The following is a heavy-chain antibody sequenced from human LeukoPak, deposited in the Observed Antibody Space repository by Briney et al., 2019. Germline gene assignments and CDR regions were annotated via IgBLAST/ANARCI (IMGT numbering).Heavy chain of an antibody. CDR1: GGSISSYY. V-gene: IGHV4-59*01. D-gene: IGHD2-15*01. Sequence: SETLYLTCTVSGGSISSYYWSWIWQPPGKGLEWIGYIYYSGSTNYNPSLKSRVTISVDTSKNQFSLKLSSVTAADTAVYYCARGYCSGGSCLPNLDAFDIWGQGTMVTVSS. J-gene: IGHJ3*02. CDR2: IYYSGST. CDR3: ARGYCSGGSCLPNLDAFDI.